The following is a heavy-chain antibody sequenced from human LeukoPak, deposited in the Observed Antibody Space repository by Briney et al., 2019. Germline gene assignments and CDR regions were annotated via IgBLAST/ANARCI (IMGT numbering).Heavy chain of an antibody. CDR2: IKQDGGEK. CDR3: ARDRSVADTYYYGMDV. J-gene: IGHJ6*02. V-gene: IGHV3-7*01. D-gene: IGHD6-19*01. CDR1: AFTFSHYP. Sequence: GRSLRLSCEASAFTFSHYPMDWVRQAPGKGLEWVATIKQDGGEKYYVDSVKGRFTISRDNALNSLYLQMNSLRAEDTAVYYCARDRSVADTYYYGMDVWGQGTTVTVSS.